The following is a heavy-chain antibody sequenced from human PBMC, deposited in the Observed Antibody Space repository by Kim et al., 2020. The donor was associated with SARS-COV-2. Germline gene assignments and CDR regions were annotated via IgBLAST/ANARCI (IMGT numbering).Heavy chain of an antibody. D-gene: IGHD3-22*01. Sequence: GGSLRLSCAASGFTFSDYYMSWIRQAPGKGLEWVSYISSSSSYTNYADSVKGRFTISRDNAKNSLYLQMNSLRAEDTAVYYCASGYYDRVDYWGQGTLVTVSS. V-gene: IGHV3-11*06. CDR2: ISSSSSYT. CDR1: GFTFSDYY. J-gene: IGHJ4*02. CDR3: ASGYYDRVDY.